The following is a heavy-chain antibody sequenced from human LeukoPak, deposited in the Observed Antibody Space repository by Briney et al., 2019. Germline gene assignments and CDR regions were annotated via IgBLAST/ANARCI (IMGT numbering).Heavy chain of an antibody. V-gene: IGHV3-21*01. CDR1: GFTFSDCD. CDR2: ISYRSSPI. Sequence: PGGPLRLSCTASGFTFSDCDMSWVRQAPGKGLEWVSSISYRSSPIYYADSMKGRFTISRDNAKNSLYLQMDSLRAGDTAVYYCARAYPPLRTAAAGDQWGQGTLVTVSS. CDR3: ARAYPPLRTAAAGDQ. D-gene: IGHD6-13*01. J-gene: IGHJ4*02.